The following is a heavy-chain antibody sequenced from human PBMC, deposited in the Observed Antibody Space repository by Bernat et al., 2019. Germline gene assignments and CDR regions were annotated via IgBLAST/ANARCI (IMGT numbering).Heavy chain of an antibody. V-gene: IGHV4-59*05. Sequence: QVQLQESGPGLVKPSETLSLTCTVSGGSIGSYYWTWIRQPPGKGLEWIGSIYYSGSTYYNPSLKSRVTISVDTSKNQFSLKLSSVTAADTAVYYCARLLYYYDSSGYYNHFDYWGQGTLVTVSS. CDR2: IYYSGST. D-gene: IGHD3-22*01. CDR1: GGSIGSYY. CDR3: ARLLYYYDSSGYYNHFDY. J-gene: IGHJ4*02.